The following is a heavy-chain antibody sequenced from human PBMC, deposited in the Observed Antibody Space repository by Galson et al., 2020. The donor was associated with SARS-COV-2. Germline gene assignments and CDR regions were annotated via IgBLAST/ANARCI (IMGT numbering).Heavy chain of an antibody. CDR3: SRAAVAGPLDY. Sequence: SETLSLTCTVSGGSISSHYWSWIRQSPGKGLEWIGCIYNSGNTDYNPSLKSRVTISIDTSKNQFSLKVSSVTAADTALYYCSRAAVAGPLDYWGQGTLVTVSS. CDR2: IYNSGNT. V-gene: IGHV4-59*11. J-gene: IGHJ4*02. D-gene: IGHD6-19*01. CDR1: GGSISSHY.